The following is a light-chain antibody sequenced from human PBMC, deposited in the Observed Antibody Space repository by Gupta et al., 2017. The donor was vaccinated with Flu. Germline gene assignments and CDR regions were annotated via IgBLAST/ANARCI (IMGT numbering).Light chain of an antibody. Sequence: GERATLSCRANQSVSSDVAWYQPKPGQAPRLLIYDASNRATGIPARFSGSGSGTDFTLTISSLEPEDFAVYYCQQRSNWLLTFGGGTKVEIK. CDR2: DAS. CDR3: QQRSNWLLT. V-gene: IGKV3-11*01. CDR1: QSVSSD. J-gene: IGKJ4*01.